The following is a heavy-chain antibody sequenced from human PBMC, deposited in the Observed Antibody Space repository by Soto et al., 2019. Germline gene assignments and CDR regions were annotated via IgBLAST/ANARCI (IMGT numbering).Heavy chain of an antibody. V-gene: IGHV1-58*01. CDR2: IVVGSGNT. Sequence: GASVKVSCKASGFTFTSSAVQWARQARGQRLEWIGWIVVGSGNTNYAQKLQERVTITRDMSTSTAYMELSSLRSEDTAVYYCAADSMYYDSSGSFSNWFDPWGQGTLVTVSS. J-gene: IGHJ5*02. CDR3: AADSMYYDSSGSFSNWFDP. CDR1: GFTFTSSA. D-gene: IGHD3-22*01.